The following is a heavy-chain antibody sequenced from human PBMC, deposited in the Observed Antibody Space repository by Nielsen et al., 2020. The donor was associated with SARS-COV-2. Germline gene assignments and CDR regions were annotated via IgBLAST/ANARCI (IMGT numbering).Heavy chain of an antibody. CDR2: ISYDGSIK. Sequence: GESLKISCEASGFTISRFGMHWVRQAPGKGLEWVTFISYDGSIKYYADSVKGRFTISTDISKNTLYLQMNSLRAEDAGVYYCTKSAQLGDYWGQGTLVTVSS. D-gene: IGHD6-13*01. CDR3: TKSAQLGDY. CDR1: GFTISRFG. V-gene: IGHV3-30*18. J-gene: IGHJ4*02.